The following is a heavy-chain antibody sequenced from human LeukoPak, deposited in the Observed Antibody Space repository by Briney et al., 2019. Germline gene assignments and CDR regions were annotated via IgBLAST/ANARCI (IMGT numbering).Heavy chain of an antibody. Sequence: ASVKVSCKASGYTFTGYCMHWVRQAPGQGLEWMGRINPNSGGTNYAQKFQGRVTMTRDTSISTAYMELSRLRSDDTAVYYCARVRVGATAGDCFDYWGQGTLVTVSS. CDR1: GYTFTGYC. J-gene: IGHJ4*02. V-gene: IGHV1-2*06. D-gene: IGHD1-26*01. CDR2: INPNSGGT. CDR3: ARVRVGATAGDCFDY.